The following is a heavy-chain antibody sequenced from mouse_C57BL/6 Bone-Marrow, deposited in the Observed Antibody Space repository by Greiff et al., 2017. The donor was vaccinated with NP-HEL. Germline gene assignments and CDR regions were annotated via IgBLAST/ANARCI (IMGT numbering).Heavy chain of an antibody. Sequence: DVKLVESEGGLVQPGSSMKLSCTASGFTFSDYYMAWVRQVPEKGLEWVANINYDGSSTYYLDSLKSRFIISRDNAKNILYLQMSSLKSEDTATYYCARGDYGTLFAYWGQGTLVTVSA. J-gene: IGHJ3*01. V-gene: IGHV5-16*01. CDR3: ARGDYGTLFAY. CDR1: GFTFSDYY. D-gene: IGHD1-1*01. CDR2: INYDGSST.